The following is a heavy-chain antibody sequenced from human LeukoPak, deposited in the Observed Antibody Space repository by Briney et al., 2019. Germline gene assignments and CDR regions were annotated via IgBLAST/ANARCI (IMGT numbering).Heavy chain of an antibody. CDR3: AQAWRWLQLNY. D-gene: IGHD5-24*01. Sequence: PGGSLRLSCAASAFTFSSYGMHWVRQAPGKGLEWVAVISYDGSNKYYADSVKGRFTISRDNSMNTLYLQMNSLRDEDTAVYYCAQAWRWLQLNYWGQGTLVTVSS. CDR1: AFTFSSYG. V-gene: IGHV3-30*18. J-gene: IGHJ4*02. CDR2: ISYDGSNK.